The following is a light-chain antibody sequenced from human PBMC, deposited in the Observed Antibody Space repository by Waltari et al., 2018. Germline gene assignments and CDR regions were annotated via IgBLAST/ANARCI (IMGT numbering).Light chain of an antibody. CDR1: QSISSH. J-gene: IGKJ2*01. CDR2: LTS. V-gene: IGKV1-39*01. CDR3: QQLNSYPRT. Sequence: DIQMTQSPSSLSASVGDRVTITCRASQSISSHLNWYQQKPGKAPRLLIYLTSNLQSGVPSRFSGSGSGTDFSLTISSLQPEDFATYYCQQLNSYPRTFGQGTKLEIK.